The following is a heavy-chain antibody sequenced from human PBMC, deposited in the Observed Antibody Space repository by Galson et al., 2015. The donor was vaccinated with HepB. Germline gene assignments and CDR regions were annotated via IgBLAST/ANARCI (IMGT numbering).Heavy chain of an antibody. CDR2: ISGDGSNT. D-gene: IGHD6-6*01. Sequence: SLRLSCAASGFTFSSYWMHRVRQAPGKGLMWVSRISGDGSNTGYAESVKGRFTISRDNAKNTLYLQMNSLRAEETAVYYCARVGSSSALDYWGQGALVTVSS. CDR1: GFTFSSYW. J-gene: IGHJ4*02. V-gene: IGHV3-74*01. CDR3: ARVGSSSALDY.